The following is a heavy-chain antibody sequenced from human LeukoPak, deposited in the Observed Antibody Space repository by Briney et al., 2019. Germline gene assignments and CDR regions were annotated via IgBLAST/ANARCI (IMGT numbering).Heavy chain of an antibody. J-gene: IGHJ5*02. Sequence: SETLSLTCTVSGGSISTYYWSWIRQPPGKGLEWIGSIYYSGSTYYNPSLKSRVTISVDTSKNQFSLKLSSVTAADTAVYYCAREARYCTNGVCYIRWFDPWGQGTLVTVSS. V-gene: IGHV4-59*12. CDR1: GGSISTYY. CDR3: AREARYCTNGVCYIRWFDP. D-gene: IGHD2-8*01. CDR2: IYYSGST.